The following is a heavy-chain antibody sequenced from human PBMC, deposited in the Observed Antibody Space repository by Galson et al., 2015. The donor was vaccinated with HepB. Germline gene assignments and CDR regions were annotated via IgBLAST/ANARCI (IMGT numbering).Heavy chain of an antibody. CDR3: ARGDYYGSGSYEGDFDY. CDR1: GYTFTSYA. V-gene: IGHV1-3*01. CDR2: INAGNGNT. D-gene: IGHD3-10*01. J-gene: IGHJ4*02. Sequence: SVKVSCKASGYTFTSYAMHWVRQAPGQRLEWMGWINAGNGNTKYSQKFQGRVTITRDTSASTAYMELSSLRSEDTAVYYCARGDYYGSGSYEGDFDYWGQGTLVTVSS.